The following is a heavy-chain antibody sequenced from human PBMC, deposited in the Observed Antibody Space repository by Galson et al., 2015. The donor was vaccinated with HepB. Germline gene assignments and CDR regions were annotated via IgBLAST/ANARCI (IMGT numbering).Heavy chain of an antibody. CDR2: INSDGRNT. J-gene: IGHJ4*02. CDR1: GFTFSGYW. Sequence: SLRLSCAASGFTFSGYWMHWVRQAPGKGLVWVSRINSDGRNTTYADSVKGRFTISRDNAKNTLYLQTNSLRAEDTAVYYCARTTYSNSWPLNWGQGTLVTVSS. CDR3: ARTTYSNSWPLN. D-gene: IGHD2/OR15-2a*01. V-gene: IGHV3-74*01.